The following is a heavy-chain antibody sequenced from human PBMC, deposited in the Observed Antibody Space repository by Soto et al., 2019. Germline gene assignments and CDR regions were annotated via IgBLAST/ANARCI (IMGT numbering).Heavy chain of an antibody. D-gene: IGHD1-26*01. CDR1: GDSVSSNSAA. Sequence: QVQLHQSGPGLVKPSQTLSVTCGISGDSVSSNSAAWNWLRQSPSRGLEWLGRTYYRSKWYNDYAVSVESRITTNPDTTKNHFSLQLNFVTPEDTAVYFCARGEQYSGRIFDYWGQGTLVTVSS. J-gene: IGHJ4*02. CDR3: ARGEQYSGRIFDY. CDR2: TYYRSKWYN. V-gene: IGHV6-1*01.